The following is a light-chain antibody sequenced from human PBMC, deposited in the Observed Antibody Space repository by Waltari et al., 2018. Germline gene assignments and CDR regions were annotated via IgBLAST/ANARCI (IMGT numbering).Light chain of an antibody. J-gene: IGLJ2*01. CDR1: SSNIGSNY. CDR2: NNN. V-gene: IGLV1-47*01. CDR3: ASWDDSLSVVV. Sequence: QSALTQPPSASGTPGQRVTISCYGTSSNIGSNYVYWYLHLPGTAPKLLIYNNNQWASGVTDRFSGSKSGTSASLAISGLRSEDEADYYCASWDDSLSVVVFGGGTKLTVV.